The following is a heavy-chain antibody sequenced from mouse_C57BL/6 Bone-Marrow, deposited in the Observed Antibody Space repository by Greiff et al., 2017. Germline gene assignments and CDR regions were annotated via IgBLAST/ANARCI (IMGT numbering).Heavy chain of an antibody. CDR3: ARDSNYWYVDV. CDR2: LYPGSGST. Sequence: QVQLQQPGAELVKPGASVKMSCKASGYTFTSYWITWVKQRPGQGLEWIGDLYPGSGSTNYNEKFKSKATLTVDTSSSTAYMPLSSLTSEDSAVYYCARDSNYWYVDVWGTGTTVTVSS. D-gene: IGHD2-5*01. J-gene: IGHJ1*03. CDR1: GYTFTSYW. V-gene: IGHV1-55*01.